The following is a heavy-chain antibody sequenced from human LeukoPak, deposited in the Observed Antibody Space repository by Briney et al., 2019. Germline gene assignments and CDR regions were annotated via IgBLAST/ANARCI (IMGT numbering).Heavy chain of an antibody. CDR3: AKDLRVLAAAGSPFDF. CDR1: GFTFSDYG. Sequence: GGSLRLSCAASGFTFSDYGMSWVRQAPGKGLEWVSNIGGTGDTTNYADSVKGRFTISRDNSKNTLYLQMNSLRAEDTAVYYCAKDLRVLAAAGSPFDFWGQGTLVTVSS. CDR2: IGGTGDTT. J-gene: IGHJ4*02. V-gene: IGHV3-23*01. D-gene: IGHD6-13*01.